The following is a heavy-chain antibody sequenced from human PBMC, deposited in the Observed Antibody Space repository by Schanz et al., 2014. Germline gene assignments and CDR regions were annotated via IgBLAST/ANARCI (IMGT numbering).Heavy chain of an antibody. D-gene: IGHD3-22*01. Sequence: QVQLVQSGAEVKKPGASVKVSCKASGYTFTSYGINWVRQAPGQGLEWMGWISAYNGNTNYAQKFQGRVTITADKSTFTAYMDVSSLRPEDTAVYYCARSNYYDNSDYYNSFDYWGQGTLVTVSS. CDR1: GYTFTSYG. V-gene: IGHV1-18*01. CDR3: ARSNYYDNSDYYNSFDY. CDR2: ISAYNGNT. J-gene: IGHJ4*02.